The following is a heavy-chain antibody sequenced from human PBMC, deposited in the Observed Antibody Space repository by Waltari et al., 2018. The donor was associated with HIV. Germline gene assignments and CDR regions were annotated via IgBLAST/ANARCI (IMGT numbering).Heavy chain of an antibody. J-gene: IGHJ3*02. CDR3: TTEARITVFGVVKATEAFDI. CDR1: GFTFSNAW. Sequence: GGLVKPGGSLRLSCAASGFTFSNAWMSWVRQAPGKGLEWVGRIKSNTDGGTTDYGAPVQGRFTISRDDFKNTLYLQMNSLKIEDAAVYYCTTEARITVFGVVKATEAFDIWGQGTMVTVSS. V-gene: IGHV3-15*01. D-gene: IGHD3-3*01. CDR2: IKSNTDGGTT.